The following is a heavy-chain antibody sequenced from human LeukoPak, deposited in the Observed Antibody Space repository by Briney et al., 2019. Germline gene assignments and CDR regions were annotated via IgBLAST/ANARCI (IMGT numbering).Heavy chain of an antibody. J-gene: IGHJ4*02. Sequence: GASVKVSCKASGGTFSSYAISWVRQAPGQGLEWVGWISPYTGVTRYGQRFQGRVTLTRDTSINTAYMELSSLLSHDTAVYYCVRVSPGWNFDYWGQGSLVTVSS. CDR3: VRVSPGWNFDY. D-gene: IGHD6-19*01. CDR2: ISPYTGVT. CDR1: GGTFSSYA. V-gene: IGHV1-2*02.